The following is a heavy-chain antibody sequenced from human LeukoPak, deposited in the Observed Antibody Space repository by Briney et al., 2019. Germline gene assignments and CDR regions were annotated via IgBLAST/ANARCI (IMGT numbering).Heavy chain of an antibody. CDR2: INHSGST. Sequence: SETLSLTCAVYGGSFSGYYWSWIRQPPGKGLEWIGEINHSGSTNYNPSLKSRVTISVDTSKNQFSLKLSSVTAADTAVYYCARHDRLLLAYCGGDCYPRGFDYWGRGTLVTVSS. J-gene: IGHJ4*02. D-gene: IGHD2-21*02. CDR1: GGSFSGYY. CDR3: ARHDRLLLAYCGGDCYPRGFDY. V-gene: IGHV4-34*01.